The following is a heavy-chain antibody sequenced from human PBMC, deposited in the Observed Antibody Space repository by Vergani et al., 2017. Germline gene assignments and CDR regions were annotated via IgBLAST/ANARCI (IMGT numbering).Heavy chain of an antibody. Sequence: QVQILQSGGGVVQPGGSLRLSCTLSGFTLNTYGIHWVRQAPGKGLEWVSFIRYDGSNTYYADSVKGRFTISRDNSENTLFLQMNSLRPEDTAVYYCARDTVTGSRYFDYWGQGTLVTVSS. J-gene: IGHJ4*02. CDR3: ARDTVTGSRYFDY. CDR1: GFTLNTYG. CDR2: IRYDGSNT. V-gene: IGHV3-30*02. D-gene: IGHD6-19*01.